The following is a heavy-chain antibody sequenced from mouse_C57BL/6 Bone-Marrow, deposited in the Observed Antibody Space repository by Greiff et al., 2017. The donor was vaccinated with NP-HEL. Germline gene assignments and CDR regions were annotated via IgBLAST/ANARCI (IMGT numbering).Heavy chain of an antibody. CDR3: ARDYGSSPTPYFDV. CDR2: IYPRSGNT. J-gene: IGHJ1*03. V-gene: IGHV1-81*01. D-gene: IGHD1-1*01. CDR1: GYTFTSYG. Sequence: QVQLQQSGAELARPGASVKLSCKASGYTFTSYGISWVKQRTGQGLEWIGEIYPRSGNTYYNEKFKGKATLTADKSSSTAYMELRSLTSEDSAVYFCARDYGSSPTPYFDVWGTGTTVTVSS.